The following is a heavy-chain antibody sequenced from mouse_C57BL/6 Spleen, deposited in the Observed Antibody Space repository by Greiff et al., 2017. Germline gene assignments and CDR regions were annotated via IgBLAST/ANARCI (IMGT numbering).Heavy chain of an antibody. V-gene: IGHV1-76*01. CDR1: GYTFTDYY. J-gene: IGHJ4*01. CDR3: ARGSHYYAMDY. CDR2: IYPGSGNT. Sequence: VQRVESGAELVRPGASVKLSCKASGYTFTDYYINWVKQRPGQGLEWIARIYPGSGNTYYNEKFKGKATLTAEKSSSTAYMQLSSLTSEDSAVYFCARGSHYYAMDYWGQGTSVTVSS.